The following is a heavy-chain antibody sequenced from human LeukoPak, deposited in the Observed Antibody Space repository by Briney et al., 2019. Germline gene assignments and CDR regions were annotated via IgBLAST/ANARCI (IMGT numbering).Heavy chain of an antibody. CDR3: ARQELPGFDY. Sequence: SETLSLTCTISGASIDSYYWSWIRQPPGKGLEWIGYIYYSGTTNYNPSLKRRVTISVDTSKNQFSLKLSSVTAADTAVYYCARQELPGFDYWGQGTLVTVSS. V-gene: IGHV4-59*01. J-gene: IGHJ4*02. CDR1: GASIDSYY. D-gene: IGHD1-26*01. CDR2: IYYSGTT.